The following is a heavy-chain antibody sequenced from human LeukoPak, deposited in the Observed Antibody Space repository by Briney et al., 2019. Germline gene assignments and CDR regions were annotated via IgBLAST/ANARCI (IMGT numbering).Heavy chain of an antibody. J-gene: IGHJ6*02. CDR3: ARAGSRWVTATPTSPDYYYGMDV. V-gene: IGHV1-2*02. Sequence: ASVKVSCKASGYTFTDYYIHWVRQAPGQGLGWMGWINPNRGGTKYAQKFQGRVIMTRDTSITTPYMDLIRLTSDDTAIYYCARAGSRWVTATPTSPDYYYGMDVWGQGTTVTVSS. CDR1: GYTFTDYY. CDR2: INPNRGGT. D-gene: IGHD2-21*02.